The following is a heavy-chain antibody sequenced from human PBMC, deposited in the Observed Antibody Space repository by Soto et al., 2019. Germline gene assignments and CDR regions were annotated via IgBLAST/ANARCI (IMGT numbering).Heavy chain of an antibody. Sequence: QLQLQESGPGLVRPSETLSLTCTVSGGSISSNTYYWGWIRQPPGKGLEWIGSIYYNGFTYYNPSLKGHVTMSVDTSKNQFSLRLSSMTASDTALYYCARKGDFWSGPGEFDPWGQGTLVTVS. V-gene: IGHV4-39*01. J-gene: IGHJ5*02. CDR1: GGSISSNTYY. CDR2: IYYNGFT. CDR3: ARKGDFWSGPGEFDP. D-gene: IGHD3-3*01.